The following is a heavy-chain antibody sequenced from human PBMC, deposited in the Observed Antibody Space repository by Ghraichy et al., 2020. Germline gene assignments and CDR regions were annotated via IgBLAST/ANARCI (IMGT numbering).Heavy chain of an antibody. Sequence: ASVKVSCKASGSTFFSYGISWVRQAPGQGLEWMGWIAGHSGNTRFAQKFQGRVTMTTDTSTTTAYMEVRSLRSDDTAVYYCATAGMERPMVLAFDYWGQGTLVTVSS. CDR2: IAGHSGNT. V-gene: IGHV1-18*04. J-gene: IGHJ4*02. CDR3: ATAGMERPMVLAFDY. CDR1: GSTFFSYG. D-gene: IGHD3-10*01.